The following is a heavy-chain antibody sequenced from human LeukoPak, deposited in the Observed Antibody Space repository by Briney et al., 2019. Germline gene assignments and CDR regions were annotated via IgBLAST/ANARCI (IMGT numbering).Heavy chain of an antibody. Sequence: PGGSLRLSCAASGFTFSSYAMSWVRQAPGKGLGWVSAISGSGGSTYYADSVKGRFTISRDNSKNTLYLQMNSLRAEDTAVYYCAKDLAITMIVVGLFDYWGQGTLVTVSS. V-gene: IGHV3-23*01. CDR1: GFTFSSYA. CDR3: AKDLAITMIVVGLFDY. D-gene: IGHD3-22*01. CDR2: ISGSGGST. J-gene: IGHJ4*02.